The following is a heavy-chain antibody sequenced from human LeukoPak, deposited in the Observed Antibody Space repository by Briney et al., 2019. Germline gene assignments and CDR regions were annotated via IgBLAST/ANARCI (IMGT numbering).Heavy chain of an antibody. CDR1: GFTFSTYG. CDR3: ATYRQVLLPFES. Sequence: PGGSLRLSCGASGFTFSTYGMTWVRQAPGRGLEWVSGMSDSGTNTYYADSVKGRFTISRDNPKNTLYLQMNSLRAEDTAIYYCATYRQVLLPFESWGQGTLVTVSS. J-gene: IGHJ4*02. D-gene: IGHD2-8*02. V-gene: IGHV3-23*01. CDR2: MSDSGTNT.